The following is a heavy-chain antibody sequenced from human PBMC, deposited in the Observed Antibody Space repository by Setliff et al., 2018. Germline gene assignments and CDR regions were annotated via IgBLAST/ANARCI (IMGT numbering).Heavy chain of an antibody. V-gene: IGHV4-39*01. D-gene: IGHD4-4*01. CDR3: ASWGTVTLFDY. CDR1: GGSISSSSYY. Sequence: LSLTCTVSGGSISSSSYYWGWIRQPPGKGLEWIGSIYYSGITYYNPSLKSRVTISVDTSKNQFSLKLSSVTAADTAVYYCASWGTVTLFDYWGQGTLVTVSS. J-gene: IGHJ4*02. CDR2: IYYSGIT.